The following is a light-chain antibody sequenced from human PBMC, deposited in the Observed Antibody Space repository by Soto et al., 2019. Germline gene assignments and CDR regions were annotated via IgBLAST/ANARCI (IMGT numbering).Light chain of an antibody. CDR2: GAS. V-gene: IGKV1-9*01. CDR1: QGISSY. CDR3: QRINSNPT. Sequence: DIQLTQSPSFLSASVGDRVTITCRASQGISSYLAWYQQKPGKAPNLLIYGASTLQSGVPSRFSGSGSGTDFTLTISSLQPEDFATYFCQRINSNPTFGPGTKVDIK. J-gene: IGKJ3*01.